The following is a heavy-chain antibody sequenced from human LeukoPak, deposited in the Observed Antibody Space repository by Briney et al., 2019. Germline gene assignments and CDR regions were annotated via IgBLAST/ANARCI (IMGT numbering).Heavy chain of an antibody. CDR2: ISSSGSYI. J-gene: IGHJ6*03. V-gene: IGHV3-21*04. Sequence: PGGSLRLSCAASGFTFSSYSMNWVRQAPGKGLEWVSSISSSGSYIYDTDSVKGRFTISRDISKNTLYLQMNSLRAEDTAVYYCAKRGNSDYYYMDVWGKGTTVTVSS. CDR3: AKRGNSDYYYMDV. D-gene: IGHD5-12*01. CDR1: GFTFSSYS.